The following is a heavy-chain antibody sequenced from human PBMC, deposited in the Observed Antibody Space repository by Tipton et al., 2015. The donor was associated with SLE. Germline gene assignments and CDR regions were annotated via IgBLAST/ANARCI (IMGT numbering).Heavy chain of an antibody. CDR3: ARDGSSAAGFDY. V-gene: IGHV4-59*12. Sequence: TLSLTCTVSDASLSTCFWSWIRQPPGKGLEWIGYIYYSGSTNYNPSLKSRVTMSVDTSKNQFSLKLSSVTAADTAVYYCARDGSSAAGFDYWGQGTLVTVFS. D-gene: IGHD6-13*01. CDR1: DASLSTCF. CDR2: IYYSGST. J-gene: IGHJ4*02.